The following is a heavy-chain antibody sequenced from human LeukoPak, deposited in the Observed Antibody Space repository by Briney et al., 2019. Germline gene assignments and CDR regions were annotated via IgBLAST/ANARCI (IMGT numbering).Heavy chain of an antibody. V-gene: IGHV3-30-3*01. CDR3: AREYSSSWFETYYFDY. D-gene: IGHD6-13*01. J-gene: IGHJ4*02. CDR2: ISYDGSNK. Sequence: GGSLRLSCAASGFTFDDYAMHWVRQAPGKGLEWVAVISYDGSNKYYADSVKGRFTISRDNSKNTLYLQMNSLRAEDTAVYYCAREYSSSWFETYYFDYWGQGTLVTVSS. CDR1: GFTFDDYA.